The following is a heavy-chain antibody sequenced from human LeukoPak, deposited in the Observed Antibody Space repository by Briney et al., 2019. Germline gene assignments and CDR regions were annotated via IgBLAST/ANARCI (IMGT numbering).Heavy chain of an antibody. J-gene: IGHJ4*02. D-gene: IGHD5-24*01. V-gene: IGHV3-30*09. CDR2: ISYDGNNG. CDR3: ARAGGGGYNFFDY. CDR1: GFTFSNHA. Sequence: SGGSLRLSCAASGFTFSNHAMHGVGQAPGKGLEGVAVISYDGNNGFHADSVKGRFAISRDNSKNTLYLQMISRSAGDTAVYYCARAGGGGYNFFDYWGQGILVSVSS.